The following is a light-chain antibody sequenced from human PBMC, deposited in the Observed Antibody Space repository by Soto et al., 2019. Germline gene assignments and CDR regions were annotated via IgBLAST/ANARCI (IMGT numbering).Light chain of an antibody. V-gene: IGKV3D-15*01. CDR1: QSVSSN. CDR2: GAS. Sequence: ELVMTQSPATLSVSPGERATLSCRASQSVSSNLAWYQQKPGQAPRLLIYGASSRATGIPDRFSGSGSGTEFTLTISSLQPDEFATYYCKQYNSYSWTVGQGTKVAIK. J-gene: IGKJ1*01. CDR3: KQYNSYSWT.